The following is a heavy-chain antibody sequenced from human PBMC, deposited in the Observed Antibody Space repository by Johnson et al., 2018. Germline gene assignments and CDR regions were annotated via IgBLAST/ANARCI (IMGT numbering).Heavy chain of an antibody. J-gene: IGHJ6*02. CDR2: ISGSGGST. Sequence: VQLVESGGGLVQPGGSLRLSCAASGFTFSSYAMSWVRQAPGKGLEWVSAISGSGGSTYYADPVKGRFPISRDNSKTTLYLQMNSLRAEDTAVYYCARTPGAYYYYGMDVWGQGTTVTVSS. V-gene: IGHV3-23*04. CDR1: GFTFSSYA. D-gene: IGHD1-14*01. CDR3: ARTPGAYYYYGMDV.